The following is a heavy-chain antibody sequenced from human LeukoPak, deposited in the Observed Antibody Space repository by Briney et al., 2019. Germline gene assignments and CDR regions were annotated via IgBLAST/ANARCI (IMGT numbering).Heavy chain of an antibody. J-gene: IGHJ4*02. V-gene: IGHV3-53*01. CDR1: GFTVSSNY. CDR3: AKVVAGNIDYYFDY. D-gene: IGHD2/OR15-2a*01. Sequence: GGSLRLSCAASGFTVSSNYMSWVRQAPGKGPEWVSVIYSGGSTYYADSVKGRFTISRDNSKNTVYLQMRNLRVEHTAVYYCAKVVAGNIDYYFDYWGQGILVAVSS. CDR2: IYSGGST.